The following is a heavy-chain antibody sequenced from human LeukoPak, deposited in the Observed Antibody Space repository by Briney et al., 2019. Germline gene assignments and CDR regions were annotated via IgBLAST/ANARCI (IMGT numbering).Heavy chain of an antibody. CDR3: ARGAIGYSSSWYLLDY. D-gene: IGHD6-13*01. V-gene: IGHV3-11*04. J-gene: IGHJ4*02. CDR1: GFTFSDYY. CDR2: ISSSGSTI. Sequence: GGSLRLSCAASGFTFSDYYMSWIRQAPGKGLEWVSYISSSGSTIYYADSVKGRFTISRDNAKNSLYLQMNSLRAEDTAVYYCARGAIGYSSSWYLLDYWGQGTLVTVSS.